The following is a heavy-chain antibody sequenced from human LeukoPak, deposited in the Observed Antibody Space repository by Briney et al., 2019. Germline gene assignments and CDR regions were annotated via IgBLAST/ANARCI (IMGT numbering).Heavy chain of an antibody. V-gene: IGHV3-23*01. Sequence: PGGSLRLSCAASGFTLSSYAMSWVRQAPGKGLEWVSAISGSGGRTYYADSVKGRLTISIDNSKNTLYLQMNSLRAEDTAVYYCAKVGTKAAAVDYWGQGTLVTVSS. J-gene: IGHJ4*02. CDR2: ISGSGGRT. CDR1: GFTLSSYA. D-gene: IGHD6-13*01. CDR3: AKVGTKAAAVDY.